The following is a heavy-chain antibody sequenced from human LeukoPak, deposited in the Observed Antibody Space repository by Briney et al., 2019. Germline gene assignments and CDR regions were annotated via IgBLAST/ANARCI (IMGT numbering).Heavy chain of an antibody. V-gene: IGHV4-4*02. J-gene: IGHJ4*02. CDR3: AAQSGWYQDY. Sequence: PSGTLSLTCAVSGVSISSDIWWSWVRQPPGKGLEWIGEIYHRGTTNYNPSLKSQVTISVDKSKNQFSLKLSSVTAADTAMYYCAAQSGWYQDYWGQGSLVTVSS. D-gene: IGHD6-19*01. CDR1: GVSISSDIW. CDR2: IYHRGTT.